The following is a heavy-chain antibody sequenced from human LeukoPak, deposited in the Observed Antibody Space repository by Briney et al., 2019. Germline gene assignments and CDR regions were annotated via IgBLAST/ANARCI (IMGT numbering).Heavy chain of an antibody. J-gene: IGHJ4*02. V-gene: IGHV1-2*02. D-gene: IGHD6-19*01. Sequence: ASVKVSCKASGYTFTAYYMHWVRQAPGQGLEWMGWINPNSGVTNYAQSFQGRVTMTRGTSISTAYMELNSLTSDDAAVYYCARVPGAVAPADYWGQGTLVTVSS. CDR3: ARVPGAVAPADY. CDR1: GYTFTAYY. CDR2: INPNSGVT.